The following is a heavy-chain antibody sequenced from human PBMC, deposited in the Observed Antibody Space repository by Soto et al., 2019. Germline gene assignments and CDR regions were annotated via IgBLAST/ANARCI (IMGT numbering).Heavy chain of an antibody. J-gene: IGHJ5*02. CDR1: GLTFSSYA. D-gene: IGHD6-13*01. CDR3: AKVIAAAGTGYWFDP. V-gene: IGHV3-23*01. CDR2: ISGSGGST. Sequence: PGGSLRLSCAASGLTFSSYAMSWVRQAPGKGLEWVSAISGSGGSTYYADSVKGRFTISRDNSKNTLYLQMNSLRAEDTAGYYCAKVIAAAGTGYWFDPWGQGTLVTVSS.